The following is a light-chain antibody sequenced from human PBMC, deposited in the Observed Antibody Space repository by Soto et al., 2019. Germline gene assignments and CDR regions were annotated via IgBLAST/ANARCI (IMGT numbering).Light chain of an antibody. CDR1: PSVFSN. CDR2: GAS. Sequence: ETVMTQSPATLSVSPGERATLSCRASPSVFSNLAWYQQKPGQAPRLLIYGASTRATGIPVRFSGSGSGTEFSLTISSLQSEDFAVYYCQQYNNWPLTFGQGTRLEIK. V-gene: IGKV3-15*01. J-gene: IGKJ5*01. CDR3: QQYNNWPLT.